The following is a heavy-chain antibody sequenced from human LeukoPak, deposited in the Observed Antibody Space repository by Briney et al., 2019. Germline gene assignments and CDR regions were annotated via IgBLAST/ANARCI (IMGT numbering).Heavy chain of an antibody. CDR3: AKMSSSWYAPFDY. Sequence: GGSLRLSCAASGFTFSSYGMSWVRQAPGKGLEWVSAISGSGGSTYYADSVKGRLTISRDNSKNTLYLQMHSLGAEDTAVYYCAKMSSSWYAPFDYWGQGTLVTVSS. J-gene: IGHJ4*02. CDR1: GFTFSSYG. V-gene: IGHV3-23*01. D-gene: IGHD6-13*01. CDR2: ISGSGGST.